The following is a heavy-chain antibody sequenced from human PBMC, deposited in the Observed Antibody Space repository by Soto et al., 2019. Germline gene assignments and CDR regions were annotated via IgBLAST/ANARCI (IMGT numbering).Heavy chain of an antibody. J-gene: IGHJ6*03. CDR2: ISYDGSNK. D-gene: IGHD4-17*01. V-gene: IGHV3-30-3*01. CDR3: ARSITTVTSYYYYHMDV. Sequence: GGSLRLSCAASGFTFSSYAMHWVRQAPGKGLEWVAVISYDGSNKYYADSVKGRFTISRDNSKNTLYLQMNSLRAEDTAVYYCARSITTVTSYYYYHMDVWGKGTTVPGSS. CDR1: GFTFSSYA.